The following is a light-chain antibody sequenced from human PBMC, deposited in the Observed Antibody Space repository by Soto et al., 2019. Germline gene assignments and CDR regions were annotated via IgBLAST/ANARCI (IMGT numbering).Light chain of an antibody. J-gene: IGKJ1*01. V-gene: IGKV1-39*01. CDR1: QTISNY. CDR2: AAS. CDR3: QQSYTTPWT. Sequence: DIQMTQSPSSLSASVGDRVTITSRASQTISNYLNWYQQRPGKAPHLLIYAASSLQSGVPSRFSGSGSGTDFTLTISSLQPEDFASYYCQQSYTTPWTFGQGTKVDIK.